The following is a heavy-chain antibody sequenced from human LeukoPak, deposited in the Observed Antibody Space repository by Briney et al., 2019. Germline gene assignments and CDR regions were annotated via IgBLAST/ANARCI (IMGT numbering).Heavy chain of an antibody. Sequence: PSETLSLTCTVPGGSITSYYWTWIRQPPGKGLEWIGYIYHSGTTNYNPSLKSRVTISVDTSKNQFSLKLSSVTAADTAVYYCAQKAPYSPGYSQDWGQGILVTVSS. V-gene: IGHV4-59*01. CDR2: IYHSGTT. CDR1: GGSITSYY. J-gene: IGHJ1*01. D-gene: IGHD2-15*01. CDR3: AQKAPYSPGYSQD.